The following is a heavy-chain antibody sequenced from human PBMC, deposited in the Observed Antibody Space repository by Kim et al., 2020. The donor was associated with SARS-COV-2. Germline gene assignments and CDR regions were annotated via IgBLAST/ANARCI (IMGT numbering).Heavy chain of an antibody. CDR3: ARTGDYEISGDYAYYYYG. CDR2: INSDGRVT. V-gene: IGHV3-74*03. CDR1: GFTLSNYL. D-gene: IGHD3-22*01. J-gene: IGHJ6*01. Sequence: GGSLRLSCAASGFTLSNYLMNWVRQTPGEGLVWVSRINSDGRVTEYVDAAKVRFTISIDNAKKTLNLQMNSMRLEDEAAYDCARTGDYEISGDYAYYYYG.